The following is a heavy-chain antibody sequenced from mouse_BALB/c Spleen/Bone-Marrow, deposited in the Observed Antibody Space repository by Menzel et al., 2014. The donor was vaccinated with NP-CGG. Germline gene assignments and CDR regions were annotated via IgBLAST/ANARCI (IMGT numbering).Heavy chain of an antibody. V-gene: IGHV1-5*01. D-gene: IGHD5-1-1*01. CDR3: TTLARNNFDY. J-gene: IGHJ2*01. CDR1: GHTFFNYW. CDR2: IHPGNSDT. Sequence: VQLQQSGTVLARPGAAEKMSCKASGHTFFNYWMHWIKQRSGQGLEWIGTIHPGNSDTTYNQKFKGKSKLTAVTSTSTAYMELSSLTNENSAVYYCTTLARNNFDYWGQGTTLTVSS.